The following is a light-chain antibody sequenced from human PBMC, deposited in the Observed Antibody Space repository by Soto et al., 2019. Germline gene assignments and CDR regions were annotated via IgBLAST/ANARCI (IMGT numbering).Light chain of an antibody. J-gene: IGKJ3*01. CDR2: AAS. CDR3: QKYNSALFT. V-gene: IGKV1-27*01. Sequence: DIQMTQSPSSLSASVGDRVTITCRASQGISNYLAWYQQKPGKVPKLLIYAASTLQSGVPSRFSGSGSGTDFTLPISSLQPEDVATYYCQKYNSALFTFGPGAKVDIK. CDR1: QGISNY.